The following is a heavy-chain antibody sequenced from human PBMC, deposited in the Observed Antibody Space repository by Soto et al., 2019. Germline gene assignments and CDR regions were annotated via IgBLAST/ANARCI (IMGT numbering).Heavy chain of an antibody. D-gene: IGHD6-19*01. Sequence: PGGSLRLSCAASGFTFSSYAMSWVRQAPGKGLEWVSAISDSGGSTFYADSVKGRFSISRDNSKNTLFLQMYSLRAEDMAVYYCAKVIEVAGVPSARFDYWVQGTLVTGSS. CDR2: ISDSGGST. CDR3: AKVIEVAGVPSARFDY. J-gene: IGHJ4*02. CDR1: GFTFSSYA. V-gene: IGHV3-23*01.